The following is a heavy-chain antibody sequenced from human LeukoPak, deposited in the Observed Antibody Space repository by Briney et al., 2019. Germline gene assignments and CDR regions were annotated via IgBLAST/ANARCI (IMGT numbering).Heavy chain of an antibody. CDR2: IRSKANSYAT. CDR1: GFTFSGSA. Sequence: GGSLRLSCAASGFTFSGSAMHWVRQASGKGLEWVGRIRSKANSYATAYAASVKGRFTISRDDSKNTAYLQMNSLKTEDTAVYYCTIAGFNSSGFNWGQGTLVTVSS. CDR3: TIAGFNSSGFN. V-gene: IGHV3-73*01. J-gene: IGHJ4*02. D-gene: IGHD6-19*01.